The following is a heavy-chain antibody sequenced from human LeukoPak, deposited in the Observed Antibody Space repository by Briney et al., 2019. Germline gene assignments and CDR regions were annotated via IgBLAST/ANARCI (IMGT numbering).Heavy chain of an antibody. D-gene: IGHD3-10*01. J-gene: IGHJ5*02. CDR2: IYYSGST. Sequence: SETLSLTCTVSGGSISSYYWSWIRQPPGKGLEWIGYIYYSGSTNYNPSLKSRVTISVDTSKNQLSLKLSSVTAADTAGDAYARWVQSRGRWFDPWGQGTLVTVSS. V-gene: IGHV4-59*12. CDR1: GGSISSYY. CDR3: ARWVQSRGRWFDP.